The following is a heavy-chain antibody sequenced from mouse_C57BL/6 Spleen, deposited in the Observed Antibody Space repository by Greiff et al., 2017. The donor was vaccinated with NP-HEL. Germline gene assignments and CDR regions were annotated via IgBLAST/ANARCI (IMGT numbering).Heavy chain of an antibody. CDR3: AKEGTGGFAFDY. CDR2: IYPGDGDT. CDR1: GYAFSSYW. D-gene: IGHD4-1*01. Sequence: VQLVESGAELVKPGASVKISCKASGYAFSSYWMNWVKQRPGKGLEWIGQIYPGDGDTNYNGKFKGKATLTADKSSSTAYMQLSSLTSEDSAVYFCAKEGTGGFAFDYWGQGTTLTVSS. J-gene: IGHJ2*01. V-gene: IGHV1-80*01.